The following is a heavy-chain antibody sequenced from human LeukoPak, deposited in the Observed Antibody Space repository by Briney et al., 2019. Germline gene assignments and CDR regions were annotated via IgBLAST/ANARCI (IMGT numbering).Heavy chain of an antibody. CDR1: GYRFTSYG. CDR3: AREGYCSGGTCYSTMNWFDP. D-gene: IGHD2-15*01. J-gene: IGHJ5*02. CDR2: INAYNGNT. Sequence: ASVKVSCKASGYRFTSYGITWVRQAPGQGLEWMGWINAYNGNTNYAQKLQGRVTLTTDTSTSTAYMELRSLRSDDTAVYYCAREGYCSGGTCYSTMNWFDPWGQGTLVTVSS. V-gene: IGHV1-18*01.